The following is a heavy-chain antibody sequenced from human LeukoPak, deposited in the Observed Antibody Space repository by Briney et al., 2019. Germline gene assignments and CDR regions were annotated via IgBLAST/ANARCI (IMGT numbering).Heavy chain of an antibody. CDR1: GFTFSNYA. D-gene: IGHD1-26*01. J-gene: IGHJ3*02. V-gene: IGHV3-48*03. Sequence: GGSLRLSCAASGFTFSNYAMNWVRQAPGKGLEWVSYISHTGSTLSYADSVKGRFTISRDNAKNSLYLQMNSLRAEDTAVYYCASGSYRHDAFDIWGQGTMVTVSS. CDR2: ISHTGSTL. CDR3: ASGSYRHDAFDI.